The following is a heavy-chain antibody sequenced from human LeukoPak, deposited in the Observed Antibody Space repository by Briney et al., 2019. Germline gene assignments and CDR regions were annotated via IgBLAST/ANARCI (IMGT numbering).Heavy chain of an antibody. J-gene: IGHJ4*02. V-gene: IGHV3-23*01. CDR3: ARDNRVLISSSTNFDC. CDR1: GFTFSSYA. D-gene: IGHD6-6*01. CDR2: ISGSGGST. Sequence: GGSLRLSCAASGFTFSSYAMSWVRQAPGKGLEWASAISGSGGSTYYADSVKGRFTISRDNSKNTLYLQMNSLRAEDTAVYYCARDNRVLISSSTNFDCWGQGTLVTVSS.